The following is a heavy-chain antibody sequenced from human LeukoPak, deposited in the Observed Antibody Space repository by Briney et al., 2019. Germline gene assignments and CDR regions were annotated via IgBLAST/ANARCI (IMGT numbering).Heavy chain of an antibody. D-gene: IGHD2-15*01. J-gene: IGHJ4*02. V-gene: IGHV3-23*01. CDR2: ITGSGGST. CDR3: AKGKTPRGYFDY. CDR1: GFTFSSYA. Sequence: GGSLRLSCAASGFTFSSYAMSWVRQAPGKGLEWVSGITGSGGSTYYADPVKGRFTISRDNSKNTPYLQMNSLRAEDTAVYYCAKGKTPRGYFDYWGQGTLVTVSS.